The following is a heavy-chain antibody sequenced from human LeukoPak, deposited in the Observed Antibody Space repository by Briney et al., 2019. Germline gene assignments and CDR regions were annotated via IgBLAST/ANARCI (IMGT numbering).Heavy chain of an antibody. J-gene: IGHJ6*03. CDR2: ISSSGSTI. D-gene: IGHD1-1*01. V-gene: IGHV3-11*04. CDR1: GFTFSDYY. CDR3: ARVIGVPYMDD. Sequence: GGSLRLSCAASGFTFSDYYMSWIRQAPGKGLEWVSYISSSGSTIYYADSVKGRFTISRDNAKNSLYLQMNSRRAEDTAVYHCARVIGVPYMDDWDQGTTVTVSS.